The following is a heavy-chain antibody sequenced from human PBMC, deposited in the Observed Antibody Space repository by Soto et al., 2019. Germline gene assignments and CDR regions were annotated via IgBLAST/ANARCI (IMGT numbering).Heavy chain of an antibody. CDR1: GGTFSSYA. CDR2: VIPIFGTA. Sequence: VQLVQSGAEVKKPGSSVKVSCKAPGGTFSSYAISWVRQAPGQGLEWMGGVIPIFGTAKYAQKFQGRATITADESTSTGYMELRSLRSEDTAVYYCARSQGGSSSLDIYYYYYYGMDVWGQGTTVTVSS. D-gene: IGHD2-15*01. V-gene: IGHV1-69*01. J-gene: IGHJ6*02. CDR3: ARSQGGSSSLDIYYYYYYGMDV.